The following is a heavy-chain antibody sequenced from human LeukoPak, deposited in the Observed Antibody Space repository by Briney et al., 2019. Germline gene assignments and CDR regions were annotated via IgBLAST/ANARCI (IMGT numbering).Heavy chain of an antibody. D-gene: IGHD3-3*01. CDR3: ARRTIFGVVKLYNWFDP. V-gene: IGHV4-39*07. CDR2: INHSGST. Sequence: SETLSLTCTVSGGSISSSSYYWNWIRQPPGKGLEWIGEINHSGSTNYNPSLKSRVTISVDTSKNQFSLKLSSVTAADTAVYYCARRTIFGVVKLYNWFDPWGQGTLVTVSS. CDR1: GGSISSSSYY. J-gene: IGHJ5*02.